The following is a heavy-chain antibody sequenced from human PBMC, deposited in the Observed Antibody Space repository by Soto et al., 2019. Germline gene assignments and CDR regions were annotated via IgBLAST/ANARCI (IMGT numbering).Heavy chain of an antibody. J-gene: IGHJ6*02. Sequence: GGSLRLSCAASGFTLSSYSMSWVRPAPGKGLEWVSAISGSGGSTYYADSVKGRFTISRDNSKNTLYLQMNSLRAEDTAVNYRAKGLQRSGYSGMFFWCQGTMVTVSS. CDR2: ISGSGGST. CDR3: AKGLQRSGYSGMFF. V-gene: IGHV3-23*01. D-gene: IGHD6-25*01. CDR1: GFTLSSYS.